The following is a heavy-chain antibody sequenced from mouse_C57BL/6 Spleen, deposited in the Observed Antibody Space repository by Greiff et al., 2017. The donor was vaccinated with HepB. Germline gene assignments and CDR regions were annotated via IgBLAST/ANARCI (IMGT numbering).Heavy chain of an antibody. CDR2: ISSGSSTI. D-gene: IGHD1-1*01. Sequence: EVMLVESGGGLVKPGGSLKLSCAASGFTFSDYGMHWVRQAPEKGLEWVAYISSGSSTIYYADTVKGRFTISRDNAKNTLFLQMTSLRSEDTAMYYCARTLGRPWFAYWGQGTLVTVSA. J-gene: IGHJ3*01. V-gene: IGHV5-17*01. CDR3: ARTLGRPWFAY. CDR1: GFTFSDYG.